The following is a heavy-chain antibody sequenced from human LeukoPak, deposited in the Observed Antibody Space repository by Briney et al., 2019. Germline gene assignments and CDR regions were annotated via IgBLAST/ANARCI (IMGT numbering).Heavy chain of an antibody. CDR1: GGSISSSSYY. CDR3: ARLGQSSGY. CDR2: IYYSGST. V-gene: IGHV4-39*01. J-gene: IGHJ4*02. D-gene: IGHD3/OR15-3a*01. Sequence: PSETLSLTCTVSGGSISSSSYYWGWIRQPPGKGLEWIGSIYYSGSTYYNPSLKSRVTISVDTSKNQFSLKLSSVTAADTAVYYCARLGQSSGYWGQGTLVTVSS.